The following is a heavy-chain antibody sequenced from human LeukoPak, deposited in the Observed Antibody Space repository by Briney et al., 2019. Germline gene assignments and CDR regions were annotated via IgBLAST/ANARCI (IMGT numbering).Heavy chain of an antibody. CDR2: IFYSGST. Sequence: SETLSLTCTVSGDSISSGSYYWGWIRQPPGKGLEWIGSIFYSGSTFYNPSLKSRVTISVDTSKNQFSLKLSSVTAADTAVYYCARRLRYYYGMGVWGQGTTVTVSS. J-gene: IGHJ6*02. V-gene: IGHV4-39*07. CDR1: GDSISSGSYY. D-gene: IGHD5/OR15-5a*01. CDR3: ARRLRYYYGMGV.